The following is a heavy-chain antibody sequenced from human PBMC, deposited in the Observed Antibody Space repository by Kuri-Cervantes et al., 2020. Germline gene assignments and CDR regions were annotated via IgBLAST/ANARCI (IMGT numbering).Heavy chain of an antibody. CDR2: INPNSGGT. CDR1: GYTFTGYY. D-gene: IGHD3-10*01. J-gene: IGHJ2*01. V-gene: IGHV1-2*04. CDR3: ARGAGAMVRGVIPWYFDL. Sequence: ASVKVSCKASGYTFTGYYMHWVRRAPGQGLEWMGWINPNSGGTNYAQKFQGWVTMTRDTSISTAYMELSRLRSDDTAVYYCARGAGAMVRGVIPWYFDLWGRGTLVTVSS.